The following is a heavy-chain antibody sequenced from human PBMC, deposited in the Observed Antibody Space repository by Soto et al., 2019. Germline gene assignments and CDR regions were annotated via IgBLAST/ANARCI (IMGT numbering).Heavy chain of an antibody. CDR2: IYLADSNT. V-gene: IGHV5-51*01. CDR1: GYTFTSYW. Sequence: RGEALKISCKGSGYTFTSYWIGWVRQMPGKGLEWMVIIYLADSNTRYSPSFQGQVTISADTSISTAYLQWRGLKASDTAMYYCARGVGDNFVYFDXWGQGTLVTVSX. J-gene: IGHJ4*02. CDR3: ARGVGDNFVYFDX. D-gene: IGHD1-20*01.